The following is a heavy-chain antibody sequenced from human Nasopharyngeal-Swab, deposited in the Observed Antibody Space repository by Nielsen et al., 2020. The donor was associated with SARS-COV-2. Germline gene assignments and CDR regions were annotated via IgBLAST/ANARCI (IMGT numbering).Heavy chain of an antibody. CDR1: GFTFSTYD. J-gene: IGHJ6*02. D-gene: IGHD6-6*01. Sequence: WGSLRLSCAASGFTFSTYDVTWVRQAPGKGLEWVSTIIGRSGKEYYADSVEGRFTISRHDSTNTLFVQMDSLRAEDTAVYYCAKQYSRSDYIYYYGMDVWGHGTAVTVSS. V-gene: IGHV3-23*01. CDR2: IIGRSGKE. CDR3: AKQYSRSDYIYYYGMDV.